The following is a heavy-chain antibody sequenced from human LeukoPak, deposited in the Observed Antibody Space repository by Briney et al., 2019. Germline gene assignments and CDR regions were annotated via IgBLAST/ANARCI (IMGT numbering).Heavy chain of an antibody. Sequence: SETLSLTCTVSGGSISYSSYYWGWIRQPPGKGLEWIGSIHYSGSTYYNPSLKSRVTMSVDTSKNQFSLKLSSVTAADTAVYYCARARRVVQYSSGWYTKNQHYYNMDVWGKGTTVTVSS. CDR3: ARARRVVQYSSGWYTKNQHYYNMDV. J-gene: IGHJ6*03. D-gene: IGHD6-19*01. V-gene: IGHV4-39*07. CDR2: IHYSGST. CDR1: GGSISYSSYY.